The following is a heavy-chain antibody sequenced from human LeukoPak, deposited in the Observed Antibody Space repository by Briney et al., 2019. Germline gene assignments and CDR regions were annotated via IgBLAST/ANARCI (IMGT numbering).Heavy chain of an antibody. CDR1: ELPFSDSW. J-gene: IGHJ6*04. V-gene: IGHV3-74*01. Sequence: EPGGSPRLSCAASELPFSDSWMHWVRQAPGQGLEWVSRINSDGSSTTYADSVKGRFTISRDNAKNTLYLQMNSLRAEDTAVYYCATDVYYRLDVWGKGTTVTVSS. CDR2: INSDGSST. CDR3: ATDVYYRLDV.